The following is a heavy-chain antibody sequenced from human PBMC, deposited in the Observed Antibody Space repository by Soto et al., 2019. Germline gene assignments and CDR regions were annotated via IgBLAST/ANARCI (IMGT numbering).Heavy chain of an antibody. CDR2: IYYSGST. Sequence: SETLSLTCTVSGGSISSYYWSWIRQPPGKGLEWIGYIYYSGSTNYNPSLKSRVTISVDTSKNQFSLKLSSVTAADTAVYYCASNYYGSGSYLSYYYYYMDVWGKGTTVTVSS. CDR3: ASNYYGSGSYLSYYYYYMDV. D-gene: IGHD3-10*01. CDR1: GGSISSYY. J-gene: IGHJ6*03. V-gene: IGHV4-59*01.